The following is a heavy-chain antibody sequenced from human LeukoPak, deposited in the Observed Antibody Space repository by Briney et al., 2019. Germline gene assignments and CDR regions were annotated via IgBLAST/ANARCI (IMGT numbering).Heavy chain of an antibody. CDR2: ISYDGSNK. Sequence: GGSLTLSCGASGFTFSNYGMHWVRQAPGKGLEWVAVISYDGSNKYYTDSVKGRFTISRDNSKNTLYLQMNSLRAEDTAVYYCAKSSSYYDSRGYYSPDYFDYWGQGTLVTVSS. J-gene: IGHJ4*02. CDR1: GFTFSNYG. CDR3: AKSSSYYDSRGYYSPDYFDY. D-gene: IGHD3-22*01. V-gene: IGHV3-30*18.